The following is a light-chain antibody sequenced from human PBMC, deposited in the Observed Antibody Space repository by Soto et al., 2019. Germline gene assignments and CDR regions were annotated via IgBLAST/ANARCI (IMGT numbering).Light chain of an antibody. V-gene: IGLV2-14*01. CDR1: SSDVGGYNY. CDR3: SSCTSSSTL. CDR2: EVS. Sequence: QSALTQPASVSGSPGQSITISCTGTSSDVGGYNYVSWYQQHPGKAPKLMIYEVSNRPSGVSNRFSGSKSGNTASLTISGLQAEDEADYYCSSCTSSSTLFGGGTKLTVL. J-gene: IGLJ2*01.